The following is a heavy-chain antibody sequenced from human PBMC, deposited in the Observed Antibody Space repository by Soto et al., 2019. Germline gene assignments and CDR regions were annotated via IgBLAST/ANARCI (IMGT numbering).Heavy chain of an antibody. CDR1: GFTFSDYY. CDR3: ARDLGGIVVVVAAITLYYFDY. Sequence: PGGSLRLSCAASGFTFSDYYMNWVRQAPGKGLEWVSSISSSSTIYYADSVKGRFTISRDNAKNSLYLQMNSLRTEDTAVYYCARDLGGIVVVVAAITLYYFDYWGQGTLVTVSS. J-gene: IGHJ4*02. D-gene: IGHD2-15*01. CDR2: ISSSSTI. V-gene: IGHV3-11*04.